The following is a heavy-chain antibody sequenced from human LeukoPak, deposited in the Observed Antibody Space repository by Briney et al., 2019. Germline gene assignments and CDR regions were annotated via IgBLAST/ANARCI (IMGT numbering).Heavy chain of an antibody. Sequence: SETLSLTCTVSGDSISTYYWSWIRQPPGKGLEWIAQIYYTGGTDSYNPSLKSRVTISVDTSNNHLSLRLSSVTAADTAVYFCAIHLLNYYYGKDIWGQGTTVTVSS. CDR2: IYYTGGT. CDR3: AIHLLNYYYGKDI. CDR1: GDSISTYY. V-gene: IGHV4-59*08. J-gene: IGHJ6*02.